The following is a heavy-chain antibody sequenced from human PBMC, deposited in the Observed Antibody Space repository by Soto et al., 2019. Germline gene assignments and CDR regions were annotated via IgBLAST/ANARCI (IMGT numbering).Heavy chain of an antibody. D-gene: IGHD6-19*01. V-gene: IGHV1-18*01. CDR2: ISAYNGNT. Sequence: QVQLVQSGAEVKKPGASVKVSCKASGYTFTSYGISWVRQAPGQGLEWMGWISAYNGNTNYAQKLQGRVTMTTDTSTSTSYMELRSLRSDDTAVYYCARTGTTYSSGLRPLFDYWGQGTLVTVSS. J-gene: IGHJ4*02. CDR1: GYTFTSYG. CDR3: ARTGTTYSSGLRPLFDY.